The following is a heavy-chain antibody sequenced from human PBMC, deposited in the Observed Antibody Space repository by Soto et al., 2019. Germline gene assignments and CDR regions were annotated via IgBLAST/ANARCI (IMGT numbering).Heavy chain of an antibody. Sequence: ASVKVSCKASGYIFTGFYMHWVRQAPGQGLEWMGWINPDSGGPNYAQRFQGRVTMTRDGFVNTAYMELSGLRSDDTAVYYCPREHDFWIRYAFHYLGQGTLVTVSS. CDR2: INPDSGGP. D-gene: IGHD3-3*01. CDR3: PREHDFWIRYAFHY. V-gene: IGHV1-2*02. J-gene: IGHJ4*02. CDR1: GYIFTGFY.